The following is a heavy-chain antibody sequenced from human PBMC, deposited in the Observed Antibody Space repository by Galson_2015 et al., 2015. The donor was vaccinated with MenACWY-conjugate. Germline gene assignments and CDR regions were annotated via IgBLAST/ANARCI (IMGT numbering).Heavy chain of an antibody. CDR2: IRSKRNNYAT. J-gene: IGHJ4*02. CDR1: GFSFRDSA. V-gene: IGHV3-73*01. D-gene: IGHD2-8*01. Sequence: SLRLSCAASGFSFRDSAMHWVRQASGKGLEWVGRIRSKRNNYATTYAASVQGRFTISRDESERTAYLHMNSLKTEDTAIYYCTRQSPLNFDYWGQGVLVTVSS. CDR3: TRQSPLNFDY.